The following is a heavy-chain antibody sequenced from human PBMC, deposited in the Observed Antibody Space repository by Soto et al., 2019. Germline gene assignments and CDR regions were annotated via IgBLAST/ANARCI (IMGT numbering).Heavy chain of an antibody. CDR2: IIPIFGTA. CDR3: ARATYCGGDCFNFDP. CDR1: GGTFSSYA. J-gene: IGHJ5*02. V-gene: IGHV1-69*13. D-gene: IGHD2-21*02. Sequence: GASVKVSCKASGGTFSSYAISWVRQAPGQGLEWMGGIIPIFGTANYAQKFQGRVTITADESTSTAYMELSSLRSEDTAVYYCARATYCGGDCFNFDPWGQGILVTVSS.